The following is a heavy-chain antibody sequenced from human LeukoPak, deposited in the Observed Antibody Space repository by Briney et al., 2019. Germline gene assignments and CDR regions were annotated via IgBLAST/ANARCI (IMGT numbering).Heavy chain of an antibody. J-gene: IGHJ4*02. V-gene: IGHV3-7*04. CDR1: GFTLSSYW. CDR3: ARAMYNWNWDPFDY. Sequence: GGSRGLSCAASGFTLSSYWMSWLRQAPGKGLEWVANIKQDGSEKYYVDSVKGRFTISRDNAKNSLYLQMNSLRAEDTAVYYCARAMYNWNWDPFDYWGQGTLVTVSS. CDR2: IKQDGSEK. D-gene: IGHD1-7*01.